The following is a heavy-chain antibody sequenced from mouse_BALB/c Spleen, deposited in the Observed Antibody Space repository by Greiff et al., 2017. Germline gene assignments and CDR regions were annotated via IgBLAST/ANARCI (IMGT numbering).Heavy chain of an antibody. CDR1: GFTFSSYA. J-gene: IGHJ3*01. Sequence: EVKLMESGGGLVKPGGSLKLSCAASGFTFSSYAMSWVRQTPEKRLEWVASISSGGSTYYPDSVKGRFTISRDNARNILYLQMSSLRSEDTAMYYCARGGGDGNYGPFAYWGQGTLVTVSA. CDR2: ISSGGST. D-gene: IGHD2-1*01. CDR3: ARGGGDGNYGPFAY. V-gene: IGHV5-6-5*01.